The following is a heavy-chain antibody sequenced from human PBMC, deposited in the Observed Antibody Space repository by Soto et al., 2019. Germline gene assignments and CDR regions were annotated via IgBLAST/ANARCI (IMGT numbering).Heavy chain of an antibody. CDR1: GGSISSSSYY. J-gene: IGHJ3*02. D-gene: IGHD2-2*01. V-gene: IGHV4-39*01. Sequence: QLQLQESGPGLVKPSETLSLTCTVSGGSISSSSYYWGWIRQPPGKGLEWIGSIYYSGSTYYNPSRQHRITIFVDSFKNQFSLKRSYLFPSDTAVYYRARSVPRGILVVPAAIGAFDIWGQGTMVTVSS. CDR2: IYYSGST. CDR3: ARSVPRGILVVPAAIGAFDI.